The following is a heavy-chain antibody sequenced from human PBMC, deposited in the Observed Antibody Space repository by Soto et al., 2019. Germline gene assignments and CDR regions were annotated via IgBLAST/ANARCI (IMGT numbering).Heavy chain of an antibody. V-gene: IGHV3-23*01. Sequence: EVQLLESGGGLVQPGGSLRLSCAASGFTFNNYAMTWVRQAPGKGLEWVSAISGGGDTTSYADSVKGRFTVPRDGYKNTLYLQMSSLRAEDTALYYCAKGRGGSGSLTPRVDFWGQGTLVTVSS. J-gene: IGHJ4*02. D-gene: IGHD3-10*01. CDR3: AKGRGGSGSLTPRVDF. CDR1: GFTFNNYA. CDR2: ISGGGDTT.